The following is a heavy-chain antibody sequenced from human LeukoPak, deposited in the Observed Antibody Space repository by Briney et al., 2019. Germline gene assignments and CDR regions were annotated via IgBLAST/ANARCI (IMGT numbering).Heavy chain of an antibody. CDR3: ASEGHRGPGTLDY. CDR1: GFSVSFNY. D-gene: IGHD1-1*01. Sequence: GGSLRLSCAASGFSVSFNYMTWVRQAPGKGLEWVANIKQDGSDKYYVDSMKGRFTISKDNAKNSLDLQMNSLRAEDTAVYYCASEGHRGPGTLDYWGQGTLVTVSS. J-gene: IGHJ4*02. V-gene: IGHV3-7*01. CDR2: IKQDGSDK.